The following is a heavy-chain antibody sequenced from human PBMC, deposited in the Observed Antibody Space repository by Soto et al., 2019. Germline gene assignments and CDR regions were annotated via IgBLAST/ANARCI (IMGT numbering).Heavy chain of an antibody. J-gene: IGHJ4*02. V-gene: IGHV3-33*01. Sequence: QVQSVESGGGVVQPGTSLRLSCAVSGFTFSNHGMHWVRQAPGKGLEWVAFISYGGRNQDYADSLKGRFTISRDNFKDTLFLQMNTLRADDTAVYYCARDRGWSRSHYFDSWGQGTRVTVSS. D-gene: IGHD2-15*01. CDR3: ARDRGWSRSHYFDS. CDR1: GFTFSNHG. CDR2: ISYGGRNQ.